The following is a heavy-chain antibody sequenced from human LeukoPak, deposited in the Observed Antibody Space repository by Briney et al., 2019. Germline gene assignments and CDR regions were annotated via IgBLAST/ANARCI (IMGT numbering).Heavy chain of an antibody. D-gene: IGHD6-19*01. J-gene: IGHJ4*02. Sequence: ASVKVSCKASGYTFTGYYIHWVRQAPGQGLEWMGWIYPYSGDTNYAQNFQGRVTMTRDTSISTAYMEVSRLRSDDTAVYYCARDEAVAGMGYWGQGTLVTVSS. CDR1: GYTFTGYY. V-gene: IGHV1-2*02. CDR3: ARDEAVAGMGY. CDR2: IYPYSGDT.